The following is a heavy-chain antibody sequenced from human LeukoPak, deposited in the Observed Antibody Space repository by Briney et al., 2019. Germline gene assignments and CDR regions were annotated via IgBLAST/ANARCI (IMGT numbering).Heavy chain of an antibody. J-gene: IGHJ6*02. V-gene: IGHV3-30-3*01. CDR1: GFTFSSYA. D-gene: IGHD2-2*01. CDR2: ISYDGSNK. Sequence: GGSLRLSCAASGFTFSSYAMHWVRQAPGKGLEWVAVISYDGSNKYYADSVKGRYTISRDNSKNTLYLQMNSLRAEDTAVYYCARVVVPAAQYYYYYGMDVWGQGTTVTVSS. CDR3: ARVVVPAAQYYYYYGMDV.